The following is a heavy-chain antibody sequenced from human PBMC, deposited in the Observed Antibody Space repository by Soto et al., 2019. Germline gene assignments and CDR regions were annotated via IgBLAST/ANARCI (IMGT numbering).Heavy chain of an antibody. V-gene: IGHV3-21*01. CDR2: ISSSSSYI. CDR1: GFTFSSYS. J-gene: IGHJ4*02. CDR3: ARGAGTFPPDY. Sequence: EVQLVESGGGLVKPGGSLRLSCAASGFTFSSYSMNWVRQAPGKGLEWVSSISSSSSYIYYADSVKGRFTISRENGKNSLYLQMNSLRAEDTAVYYCARGAGTFPPDYWGQGTLVTVSS. D-gene: IGHD1-7*01.